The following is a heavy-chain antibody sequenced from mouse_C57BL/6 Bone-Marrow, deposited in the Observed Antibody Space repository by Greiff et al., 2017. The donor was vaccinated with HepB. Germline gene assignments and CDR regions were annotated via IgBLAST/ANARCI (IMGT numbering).Heavy chain of an antibody. CDR2: IDPANGNT. CDR1: GFNIKNTY. J-gene: IGHJ3*01. Sequence: EVKVEESVAELVRPGASVKLSCTASGFNIKNTYMHWVKQRHEQGLEWIGRIDPANGNTKYAPKFQGKATITADTSSNTADLQLSILTSEDTAIYYCAYSNYPAYWGQGTLVTVSA. D-gene: IGHD2-5*01. CDR3: AYSNYPAY. V-gene: IGHV14-3*01.